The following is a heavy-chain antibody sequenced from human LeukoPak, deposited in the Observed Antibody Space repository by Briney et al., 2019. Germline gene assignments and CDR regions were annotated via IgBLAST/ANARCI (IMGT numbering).Heavy chain of an antibody. D-gene: IGHD2-15*01. CDR2: ISGRGDNT. J-gene: IGHJ4*02. V-gene: IGHV3-23*01. CDR1: GFTFSSYA. CDR3: AKGVGDSCYSGSDY. Sequence: PGGSLRLSCAASGFTFSSYAMTLVRQAPGKGLEWVSVISGRGDNTYYADSVRGRFTISRDQSKSALYLQMNSLRAEDTAIYYCAKGVGDSCYSGSDYWGRGILVTVSS.